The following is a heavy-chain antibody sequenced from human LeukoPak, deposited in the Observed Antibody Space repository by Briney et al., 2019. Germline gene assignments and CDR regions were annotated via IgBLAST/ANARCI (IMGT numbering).Heavy chain of an antibody. D-gene: IGHD2-2*01. CDR1: GYTFTGYY. CDR3: AREGFYCSSTSCTPFDY. J-gene: IGHJ4*02. Sequence: ASVKVSCKASGYTFTGYYMHWVRQAPGQGLEWMGWINPNSGGTNYAQKCQGRVTMTRDTSISTAYMELSRLRSDDTAVYYCAREGFYCSSTSCTPFDYWGQGTLVTVSS. CDR2: INPNSGGT. V-gene: IGHV1-2*02.